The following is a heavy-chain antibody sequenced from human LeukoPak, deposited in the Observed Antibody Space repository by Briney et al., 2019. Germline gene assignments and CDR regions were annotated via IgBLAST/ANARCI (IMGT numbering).Heavy chain of an antibody. V-gene: IGHV3-7*03. Sequence: PGGSQRLSCTASGFTFSTYWMHWVRQAPGKGLEWVANIKEDGSGKYYVDSVKGRFTISRDNAKNSLYLQLNSLRAEDTAVYYCARGGPFGGFWGQGTLVTVSS. D-gene: IGHD3-16*01. CDR2: IKEDGSGK. CDR3: ARGGPFGGF. J-gene: IGHJ4*02. CDR1: GFTFSTYW.